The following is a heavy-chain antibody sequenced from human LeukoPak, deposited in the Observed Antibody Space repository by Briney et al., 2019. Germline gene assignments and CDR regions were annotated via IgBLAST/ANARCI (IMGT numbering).Heavy chain of an antibody. CDR3: AKVGFLTLRFLEWLLAPFDY. D-gene: IGHD3-3*01. Sequence: GGSLRLSCAASGFTFSSYAMSWVRQAPGKGLEWVSAISGGGGSTYYADSVKGRFTISRDNSKNTLYLQMNSLRAEDTAVYYCAKVGFLTLRFLEWLLAPFDYWGQGTLVTVSS. V-gene: IGHV3-23*01. CDR1: GFTFSSYA. J-gene: IGHJ4*02. CDR2: ISGGGGST.